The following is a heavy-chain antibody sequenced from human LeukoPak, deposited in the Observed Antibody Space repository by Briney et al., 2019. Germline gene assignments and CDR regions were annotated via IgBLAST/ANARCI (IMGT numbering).Heavy chain of an antibody. V-gene: IGHV4-4*07. CDR3: ARDLGPSLDY. J-gene: IGHJ4*02. CDR2: IFTDGST. D-gene: IGHD3-16*01. Sequence: NPSETLSLTCSVSGGSIRGYYWSWIRQPAGKGLEWIGRIFTDGSTNYNPSLKSRVTMSVDTSNNQFSLKLSSVTAADTAIYYCARDLGPSLDYWGQGTLDTVSS. CDR1: GGSIRGYY.